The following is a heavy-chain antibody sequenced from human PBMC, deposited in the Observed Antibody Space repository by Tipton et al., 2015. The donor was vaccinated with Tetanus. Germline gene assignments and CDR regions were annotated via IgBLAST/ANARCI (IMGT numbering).Heavy chain of an antibody. D-gene: IGHD3-9*01. CDR2: VYYRGST. J-gene: IGHJ6*02. Sequence: LRLSCTVSGGSINNYYWSWIRQPPGKGLEWIGYVYYRGSTNYNPSLKSRVTISVDTSKNQFSLNLSSVTAADTAVYYCARSGYYSRAYYHYRMDVWGQGTTVSVSS. V-gene: IGHV4-59*12. CDR1: GGSINNYY. CDR3: ARSGYYSRAYYHYRMDV.